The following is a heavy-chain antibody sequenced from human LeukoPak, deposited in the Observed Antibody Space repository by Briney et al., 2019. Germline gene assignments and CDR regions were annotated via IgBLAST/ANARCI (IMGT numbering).Heavy chain of an antibody. CDR2: ISYDGSNK. J-gene: IGHJ4*02. V-gene: IGHV3-30-3*01. CDR3: ARPPGVPAAIPSTIDY. D-gene: IGHD2-2*02. CDR1: GFTFSSYA. Sequence: GGSLRLSCAASGFTFSSYAMHWVRQAPGKGLEWVAVISYDGSNKYYADSVKGRFTISRDNSKNTLYLQMNSLRAEDTAVYYCARPPGVPAAIPSTIDYWGQGTLVTVSS.